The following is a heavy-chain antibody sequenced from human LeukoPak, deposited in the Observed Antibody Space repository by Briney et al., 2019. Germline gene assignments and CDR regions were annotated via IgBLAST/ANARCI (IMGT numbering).Heavy chain of an antibody. J-gene: IGHJ5*02. CDR3: ARDHLANLASRLFDP. D-gene: IGHD3-3*01. Sequence: PSETLSLTCTVSGYSISSDYYWGWIRQPPGKGLEWIGSIHHSGRTYYNPSLKSQVTISVGTSKNQFSLKLSSVTAADTAVYYCARDHLANLASRLFDPWGQGTLVTVSS. CDR1: GYSISSDYY. CDR2: IHHSGRT. V-gene: IGHV4-38-2*02.